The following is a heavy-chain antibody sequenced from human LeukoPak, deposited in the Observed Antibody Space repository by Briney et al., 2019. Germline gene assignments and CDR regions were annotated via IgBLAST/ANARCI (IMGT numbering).Heavy chain of an antibody. CDR3: ARPMAGSGGYYYYDMDV. J-gene: IGHJ6*02. V-gene: IGHV5-10-1*01. Sequence: GESLRISCKGSGYSFTSYWISWVRQMPGKGLEWMGRIDPSDSYTNYSPSFQGHVTISADKSISTAYLQWSSLKASDTATYYCARPMAGSGGYYYYDMDVWGQGTTVTVSS. CDR1: GYSFTSYW. CDR2: IDPSDSYT. D-gene: IGHD2-8*01.